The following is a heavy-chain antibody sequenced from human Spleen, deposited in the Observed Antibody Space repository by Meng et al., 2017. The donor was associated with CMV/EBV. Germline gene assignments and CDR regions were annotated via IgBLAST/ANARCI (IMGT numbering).Heavy chain of an antibody. Sequence: LTFNNYWMHWVRQAPGKVLVWVSRIDTDGSSTTYADSVKGRFTISRDNAKNTLYLQMNSLRAEDTAVYYCARVPFYYSRSWYNWFDPWGQGTLVTVSS. D-gene: IGHD6-13*01. J-gene: IGHJ5*02. CDR3: ARVPFYYSRSWYNWFDP. CDR2: IDTDGSST. V-gene: IGHV3-74*01. CDR1: LTFNNYW.